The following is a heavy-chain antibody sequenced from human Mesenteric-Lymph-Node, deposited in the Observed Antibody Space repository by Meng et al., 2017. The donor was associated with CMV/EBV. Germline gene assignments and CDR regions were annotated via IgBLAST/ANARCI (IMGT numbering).Heavy chain of an antibody. CDR3: ARSAMINAADY. CDR2: IYPGDSDT. CDR1: GYSFTSYW. J-gene: IGHJ4*02. Sequence: KVTCKGSGYSFTSYWIGWVRQRPGKGLEWMGIIYPGDSDTRYSPSFQGQVTISADKSITTAYLQWSSLKASDTAMYYCARSAMINAADYWGQGTLVTVSS. D-gene: IGHD5-18*01. V-gene: IGHV5-51*01.